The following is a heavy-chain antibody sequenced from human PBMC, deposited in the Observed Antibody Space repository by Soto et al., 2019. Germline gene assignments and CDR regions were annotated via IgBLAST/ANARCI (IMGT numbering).Heavy chain of an antibody. V-gene: IGHV3-21*01. CDR2: VSRSSTYI. J-gene: IGHJ4*02. D-gene: IGHD3-10*01. CDR3: ARCMGFDGSGYAFFDS. CDR1: GFTFSGHT. Sequence: EVQLVESGGGLVKPGGSLRLSCAASGFTFSGHTINWVRQAPGKGLEWVSSVSRSSTYIYYADSVKGRFTVSRDNAEKSVYLQMNSLRAEDTAIYYCARCMGFDGSGYAFFDSWGQGTLVTVSS.